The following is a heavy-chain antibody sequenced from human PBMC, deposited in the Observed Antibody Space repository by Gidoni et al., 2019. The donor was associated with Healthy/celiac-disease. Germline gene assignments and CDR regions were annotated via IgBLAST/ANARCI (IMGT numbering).Heavy chain of an antibody. V-gene: IGHV1-69*04. CDR1: GGTFSSYA. CDR3: ARDRRNYYDSSGYYYVVDWFDP. CDR2: SLTILVVA. J-gene: IGHJ5*02. D-gene: IGHD3-22*01. Sequence: QVQLVQSGAEVKKPGSSVKVSCKASGGTFSSYANSWVPQAPGQGLEWMVRSLTILVVANYAQKFQGRVTITADKSTSTAYMELSSLRSDDTAVYYCARDRRNYYDSSGYYYVVDWFDPWGQGTLVTVSS.